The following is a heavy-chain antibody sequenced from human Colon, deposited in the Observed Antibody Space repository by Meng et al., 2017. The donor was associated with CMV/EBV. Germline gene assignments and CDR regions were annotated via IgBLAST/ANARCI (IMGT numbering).Heavy chain of an antibody. Sequence: SETLSLTCTVSGGSISSSNYYWGWIRQPPGKGLEWIGSIYYSGSTYYNPSLKSRVTISVDTSKNQFSLKLSSVTAADTAVYYCAREQLRFLEWLSSYYYYGMDVWGQGTTVTVSS. V-gene: IGHV4-39*07. J-gene: IGHJ6*02. CDR2: IYYSGST. CDR3: AREQLRFLEWLSSYYYYGMDV. CDR1: GGSISSSNYY. D-gene: IGHD3-3*01.